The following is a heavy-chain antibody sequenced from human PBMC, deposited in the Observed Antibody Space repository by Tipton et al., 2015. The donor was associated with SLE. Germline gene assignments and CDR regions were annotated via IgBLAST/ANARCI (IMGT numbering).Heavy chain of an antibody. CDR1: GGSISSGGYY. CDR3: ARMGPVKGLQGSYYFDY. D-gene: IGHD4-11*01. V-gene: IGHV4-31*02. J-gene: IGHJ4*02. Sequence: LRLSCTVSGGSISSGGYYWSWIRQHPGKGLEWIGYIYYSGSTYYNPSLKSRVTISVDTSKNQFPLKLSSVTAADTAVYYCARMGPVKGLQGSYYFDYWGQGTLVTVSS. CDR2: IYYSGST.